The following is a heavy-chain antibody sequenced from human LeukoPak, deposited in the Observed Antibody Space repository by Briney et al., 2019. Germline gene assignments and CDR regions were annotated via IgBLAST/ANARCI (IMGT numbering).Heavy chain of an antibody. V-gene: IGHV3-21*01. J-gene: IGHJ6*03. CDR3: AKPGAAAGSTYHYYYYYMDV. CDR2: ISSSSSYI. D-gene: IGHD6-13*01. Sequence: PGGSLRLSRAASGFTFSSYSMNWVRQAPGKGLEWVSSISSSSSYIYYADSVKGRFTISRDNAKNSLYLQMNSLRAEDTAVYYCAKPGAAAGSTYHYYYYYMDVWGKGTTVTVSS. CDR1: GFTFSSYS.